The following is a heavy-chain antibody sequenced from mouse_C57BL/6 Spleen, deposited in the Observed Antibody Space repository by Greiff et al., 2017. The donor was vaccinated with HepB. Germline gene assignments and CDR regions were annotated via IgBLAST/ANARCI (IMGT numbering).Heavy chain of an antibody. V-gene: IGHV10-3*01. J-gene: IGHJ3*01. CDR3: VREYYYGSSLWFAY. D-gene: IGHD1-1*01. CDR2: IRSKSSNYAT. CDR1: GFTFNTYA. Sequence: EVQGVESGGGLVQPKGSLKLSCAASGFTFNTYAMHWVRQAPGKGLEWVARIRSKSSNYATYYADSVKDRFTISRDDSQSMLYLQMNNLKTEDTAMYYCVREYYYGSSLWFAYWGQGTLVTVSA.